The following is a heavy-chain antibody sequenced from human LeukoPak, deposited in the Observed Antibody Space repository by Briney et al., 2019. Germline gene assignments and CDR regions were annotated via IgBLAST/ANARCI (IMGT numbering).Heavy chain of an antibody. V-gene: IGHV3-23*01. CDR3: AKDGGLWVSAHWGDS. D-gene: IGHD7-27*01. Sequence: GGSLRLSCAASGFTFSSYAMSWVRQAPGKGLEWVSGTSDRGDYTYYADSVKGRFTISRDSSKNTLFLQMNSLRAEDTAVYYCAKDGGLWVSAHWGDSWGRGTLVTVSS. CDR1: GFTFSSYA. CDR2: TSDRGDYT. J-gene: IGHJ4*02.